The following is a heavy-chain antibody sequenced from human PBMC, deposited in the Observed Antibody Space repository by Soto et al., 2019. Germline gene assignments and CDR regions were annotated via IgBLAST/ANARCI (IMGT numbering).Heavy chain of an antibody. Sequence: QVQLEESGPGLVKPSGTLSLTCAVSGGSISTDNWWSWVRQPPGKGLEWVGEIYHSGSTNYNPSLKSRLTISIDKSKDQFSLDVRSVTAADTAVYYCARGGRWLFDYWGQGTLVIVSS. CDR1: GGSISTDNW. CDR2: IYHSGST. D-gene: IGHD5-12*01. V-gene: IGHV4-4*02. CDR3: ARGGRWLFDY. J-gene: IGHJ4*02.